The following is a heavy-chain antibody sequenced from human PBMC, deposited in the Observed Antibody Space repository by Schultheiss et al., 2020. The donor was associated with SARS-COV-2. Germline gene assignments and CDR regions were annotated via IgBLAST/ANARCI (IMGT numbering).Heavy chain of an antibody. CDR1: GFTFSSYA. D-gene: IGHD1-26*01. CDR2: ISYDGSNK. V-gene: IGHV3-30*01. J-gene: IGHJ4*02. Sequence: GGSLRLSCAASGFTFSSYAMHWVRQAPGKGLEWVAVISYDGSNKYYADSVKGRFTISRDNSKNTLYLQMNSLRAEDTAVYYCARDASSGSYSYWGQGTLVTVSS. CDR3: ARDASSGSYSY.